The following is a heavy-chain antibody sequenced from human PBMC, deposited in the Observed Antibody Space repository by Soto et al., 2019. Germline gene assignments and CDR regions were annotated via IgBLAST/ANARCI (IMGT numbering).Heavy chain of an antibody. CDR2: ISSSSSYI. V-gene: IGHV3-21*01. CDR1: GFTFSSYS. D-gene: IGHD3-10*01. J-gene: IGHJ6*02. CDR3: AMDYGSGSYYNSLYYYYGMDV. Sequence: EVQLVESGGGLVKPGGSLRLSCAASGFTFSSYSMNWVRQAPGKGLEWVSPISSSSSYIYYADSVKGRFTISRDNAKNSLYLQMNSLRAEDTAVYYCAMDYGSGSYYNSLYYYYGMDVWGQGTTVTVSS.